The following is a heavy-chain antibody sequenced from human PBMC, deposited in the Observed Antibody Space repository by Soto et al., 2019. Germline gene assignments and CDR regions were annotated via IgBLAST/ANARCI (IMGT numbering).Heavy chain of an antibody. V-gene: IGHV3-7*05. J-gene: IGHJ3*02. CDR1: GFTFSSYW. Sequence: PGGSLRLSCAASGFTFSSYWMSWVRQAPGKGLEWVANIKQDGSEKYYVDSVKGRFTISRDNAKNSLYLQMNSLRAEDTAVYYCAREGSQQPTDAFDIWGDGTMVTVSS. D-gene: IGHD6-13*01. CDR2: IKQDGSEK. CDR3: AREGSQQPTDAFDI.